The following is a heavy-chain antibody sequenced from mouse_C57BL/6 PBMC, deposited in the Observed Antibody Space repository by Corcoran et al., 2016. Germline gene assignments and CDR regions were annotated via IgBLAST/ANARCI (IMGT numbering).Heavy chain of an antibody. Sequence: EVQLQQSGPELLKPGASVKISCKASGYTFTDYYMNWVKQSHGKSLEWIGDINPKNGGTSYNQKFKGKATLTVDKSSSTAYMELRSLTSEDSAVYYCARDYSNYDYWGQGTTLTVSS. CDR2: INPKNGGT. CDR3: ARDYSNYDY. J-gene: IGHJ2*01. D-gene: IGHD2-5*01. CDR1: GYTFTDYY. V-gene: IGHV1-26*01.